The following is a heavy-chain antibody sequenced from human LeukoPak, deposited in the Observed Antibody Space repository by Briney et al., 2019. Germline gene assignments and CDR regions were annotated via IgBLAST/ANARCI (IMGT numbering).Heavy chain of an antibody. CDR1: GGTFSSYA. Sequence: ASVKVSCKASGGTFSSYAISCVRQAPGQGLEWMGGIIPIFGTANYAQKFQGRVTITADESTSTAYMELSSLRSEDAAVYYCARTSGYDSVFDYWGQGTLVTVSS. V-gene: IGHV1-69*13. CDR2: IIPIFGTA. J-gene: IGHJ4*02. CDR3: ARTSGYDSVFDY. D-gene: IGHD5-12*01.